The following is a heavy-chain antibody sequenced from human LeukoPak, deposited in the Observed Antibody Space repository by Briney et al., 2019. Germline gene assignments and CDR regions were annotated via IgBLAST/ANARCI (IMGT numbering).Heavy chain of an antibody. Sequence: PGGSLRLSCAASGFTVSSNYMSWVRQAPGKGLEWVSVIYSGGSTYYADSVKGRFTISRDNSKNTLYLRMNGLRAEDTAVYYCARDSWRSGGSFDIWGQGTMVTVSS. J-gene: IGHJ3*02. D-gene: IGHD1-26*01. CDR1: GFTVSSNY. V-gene: IGHV3-53*01. CDR3: ARDSWRSGGSFDI. CDR2: IYSGGST.